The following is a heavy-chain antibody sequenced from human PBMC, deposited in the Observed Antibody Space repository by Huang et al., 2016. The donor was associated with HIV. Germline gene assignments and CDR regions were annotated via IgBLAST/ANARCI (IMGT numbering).Heavy chain of an antibody. CDR3: AKGGSAAAVLDF. CDR2: ISYDAKTK. J-gene: IGHJ4*02. D-gene: IGHD6-13*01. V-gene: IGHV3-30*18. Sequence: QVQLVESGGGVVQPGRSLRISCAASGFTFSSYGMHWVRRAPGKGVDGVAVISYDAKTKYYADSVKGRFSISRDNSKTTVYLQLNSLRVEDTAVYYCAKGGSAAAVLDFWGQGTLVTVSS. CDR1: GFTFSSYG.